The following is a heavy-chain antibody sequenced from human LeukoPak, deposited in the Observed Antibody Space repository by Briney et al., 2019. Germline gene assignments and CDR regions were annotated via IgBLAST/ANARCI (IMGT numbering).Heavy chain of an antibody. J-gene: IGHJ4*02. D-gene: IGHD3-22*01. CDR1: GFTFSSYA. CDR3: AKTASPMYYYDSSGYYYN. Sequence: GGSLRLSCAASGFTFSSYAMSWVRQAPGKGLEWVSAISGSGGSTYYADSVKGRFTISRDNSKNTLYLQMNSLRAEDTAVYYCAKTASPMYYYDSSGYYYNWGQGTLVTVSS. CDR2: ISGSGGST. V-gene: IGHV3-23*01.